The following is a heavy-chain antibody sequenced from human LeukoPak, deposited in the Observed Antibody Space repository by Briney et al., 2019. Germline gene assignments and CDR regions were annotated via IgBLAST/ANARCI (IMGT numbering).Heavy chain of an antibody. CDR2: VYYSGST. Sequence: SSETLSFTCTVSGTSISSDYWSWVRQPPGKGLEWIGYVYYSGSTNYNPSLKGRVTISLDTSKIQFSLKLSSVTAADTAVYYCARHDSAYSFDYWGQGALVTVSS. V-gene: IGHV4-59*08. CDR3: ARHDSAYSFDY. CDR1: GTSISSDY. J-gene: IGHJ4*02. D-gene: IGHD2-15*01.